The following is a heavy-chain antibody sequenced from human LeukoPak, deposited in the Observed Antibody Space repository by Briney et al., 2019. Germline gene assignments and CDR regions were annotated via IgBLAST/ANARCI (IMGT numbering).Heavy chain of an antibody. CDR3: ARVSIYDSSVDY. CDR2: IKKDGSEK. V-gene: IGHV3-7*01. Sequence: PGGSLRLPCAASGFTFSSYWMSWVRQAPGKGLEWVANIKKDGSEKYYVDSVKGRFTISRDNAKNSLYLQMNSLRAEDTAVYYCARVSIYDSSVDYWGQGTLVTVSS. D-gene: IGHD5/OR15-5a*01. CDR1: GFTFSSYW. J-gene: IGHJ4*02.